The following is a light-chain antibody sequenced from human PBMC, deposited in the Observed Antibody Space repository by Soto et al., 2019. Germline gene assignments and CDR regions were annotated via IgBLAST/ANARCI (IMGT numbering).Light chain of an antibody. V-gene: IGKV1-5*03. Sequence: DIQMTQSPSTLSASVGDRVTMTCRASQNINTWLAWYQQKPGKGPILLIYRASRLESGVPSRFSGSGSGTEFALTISSLQPADFATYYCQQYETYSWTFGQGTKGDIK. CDR3: QQYETYSWT. CDR2: RAS. J-gene: IGKJ1*01. CDR1: QNINTW.